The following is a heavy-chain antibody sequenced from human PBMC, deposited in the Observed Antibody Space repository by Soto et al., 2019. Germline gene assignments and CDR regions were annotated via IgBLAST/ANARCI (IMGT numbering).Heavy chain of an antibody. CDR2: IFISGNT. V-gene: IGHV4-39*01. CDR3: ARHNYGSGSTYFDY. CDR1: GGSISSSTYY. J-gene: IGHJ4*02. D-gene: IGHD3-10*01. Sequence: SETLSLTCTVSGGSISSSTYYWGWMRQPPGKGLEWIANIFISGNTNYNPSLKSRVTISVDTSKNQFSLKLNSMTAADTAVYYCARHNYGSGSTYFDYWGQGTLVTVSS.